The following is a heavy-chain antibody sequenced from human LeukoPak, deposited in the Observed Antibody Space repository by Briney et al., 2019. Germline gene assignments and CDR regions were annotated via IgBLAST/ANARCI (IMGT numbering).Heavy chain of an antibody. J-gene: IGHJ3*02. V-gene: IGHV4-30-4*02. D-gene: IGHD2-2*01. CDR3: ARDPSCTSTSCLYAFDI. CDR1: GGSISSGDYY. Sequence: SETLSLTCTVSGGSISSGDYYWSWIRQPPGKGLEWIGYIYYSGSTYYNPSLKSRVTISVDTSKNQFSLKLSSVTAADTAVYYCARDPSCTSTSCLYAFDIWGQGTMVTVSS. CDR2: IYYSGST.